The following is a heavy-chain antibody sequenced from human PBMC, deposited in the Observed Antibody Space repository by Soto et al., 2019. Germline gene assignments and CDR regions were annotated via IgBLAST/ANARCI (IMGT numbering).Heavy chain of an antibody. J-gene: IGHJ4*02. D-gene: IGHD5-12*01. CDR2: VTTRGAST. CDR3: EKSSGYRGFHDGPDSKWFDY. CDR1: GFTFSNYA. V-gene: IGHV3-23*01. Sequence: EVQLLESGGTLVQPGGSLRLSCVASGFTFSNYAMSWVRQAPGKGLEWVSTVTTRGASTYYADSVKGRFAISRDESMNTLYLQMNSLRADDTAVYYCEKSSGYRGFHDGPDSKWFDYWGQGTLVTVSS.